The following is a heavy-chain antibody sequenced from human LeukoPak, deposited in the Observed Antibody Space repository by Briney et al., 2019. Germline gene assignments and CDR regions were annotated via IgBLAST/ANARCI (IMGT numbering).Heavy chain of an antibody. CDR3: AREPGIAAAGTQGFDY. CDR1: GGSIRSYY. J-gene: IGHJ4*02. D-gene: IGHD6-13*01. CDR2: IYTSGST. V-gene: IGHV4-4*07. Sequence: SSETLSLTCTVSGGSIRSYYWSWIRQPAGKGLEWIGRIYTSGSTNYNPSLKSRVTISVDTSKNQFSLRLSSVTAADTAVYYCAREPGIAAAGTQGFDYWGQGTLVTVSS.